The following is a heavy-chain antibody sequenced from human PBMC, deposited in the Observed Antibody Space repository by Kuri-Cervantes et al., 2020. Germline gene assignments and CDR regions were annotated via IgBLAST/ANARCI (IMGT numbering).Heavy chain of an antibody. CDR3: AKEALAYCGGDCYSPLDY. CDR2: ISGSGGST. Sequence: GRSLRLSCAASGFTFSSYAMHWVRQAPGKGLEWVSAISGSGGSTYYADSVKGRFTISRDNSKNTLYLQMNSLRAEDTAVYYCAKEALAYCGGDCYSPLDYWGQGTLVTVSS. CDR1: GFTFSSYA. V-gene: IGHV3-23*01. D-gene: IGHD2-21*02. J-gene: IGHJ4*02.